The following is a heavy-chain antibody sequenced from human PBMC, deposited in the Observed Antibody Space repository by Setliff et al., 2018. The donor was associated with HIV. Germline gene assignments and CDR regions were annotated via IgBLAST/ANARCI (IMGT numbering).Heavy chain of an antibody. J-gene: IGHJ4*02. CDR2: IVPILGIA. Sequence: GASVKVSCKASGGTFTNSAIGWVRQAPGQGLEWMGAIVPILGIANSAQKFQGRVTITTDESTNTAYMELNRLRSDDTAVYYCARTLPQYTNLFDYWGQGTLVTVSS. V-gene: IGHV1-69*10. CDR1: GGTFTNSA. CDR3: ARTLPQYTNLFDY. D-gene: IGHD5-18*01.